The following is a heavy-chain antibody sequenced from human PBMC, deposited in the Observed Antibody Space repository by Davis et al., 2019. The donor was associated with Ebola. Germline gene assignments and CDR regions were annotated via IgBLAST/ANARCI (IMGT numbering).Heavy chain of an antibody. J-gene: IGHJ4*02. CDR2: VSHSERER. CDR1: GFTFRNYA. V-gene: IGHV3-30*04. CDR3: VRAVFHEVLDY. Sequence: GESLKISCAASGFTFRNYAMHWVRQAPGKGLEWVAVVSHSERERFYADSVKGRFTISRDNSANTLYLQMSSLTVDDTAVYYCVRAVFHEVLDYWGQGTPVTVSS. D-gene: IGHD3-3*01.